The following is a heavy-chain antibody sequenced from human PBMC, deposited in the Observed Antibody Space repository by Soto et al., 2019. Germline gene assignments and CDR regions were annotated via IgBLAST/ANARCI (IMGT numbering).Heavy chain of an antibody. D-gene: IGHD6-6*01. Sequence: QPGGSLRLSCAASGFTFSSYAMSWVRQAPGKGLEWVSAISGSGGSTYYADSVKGRFTIPRDNSKNTLYLQMNSLRAEDTAVYYCAKSTDIAARPLYYYYGMDVWGQGTTVTVS. CDR3: AKSTDIAARPLYYYYGMDV. CDR2: ISGSGGST. V-gene: IGHV3-23*01. CDR1: GFTFSSYA. J-gene: IGHJ6*02.